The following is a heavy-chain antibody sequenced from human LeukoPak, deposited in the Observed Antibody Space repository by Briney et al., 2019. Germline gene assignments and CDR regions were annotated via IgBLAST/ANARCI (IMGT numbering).Heavy chain of an antibody. CDR1: GYTFTVYY. CDR2: INPNSGGT. Sequence: GASVKVSFKASGYTFTVYYMHWVRQAPGQGLEWMGWINPNSGGTNYAQKFQGRVNMTRDTSISTAYMELSRLRSDDTAVYYCARVGNSGPPPGSYYGMDVWGQGTTVTVSS. D-gene: IGHD4-23*01. CDR3: ARVGNSGPPPGSYYGMDV. J-gene: IGHJ6*02. V-gene: IGHV1-2*02.